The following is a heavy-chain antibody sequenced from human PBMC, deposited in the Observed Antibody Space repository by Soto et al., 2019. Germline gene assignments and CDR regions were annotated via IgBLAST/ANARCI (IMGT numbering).Heavy chain of an antibody. D-gene: IGHD3-10*01. CDR2: IWYDGSNK. CDR3: ARDLGAGSPYGSGSYLYYYYGMDV. V-gene: IGHV3-33*01. Sequence: PGGSLRLSCAASGFTFSSYGMHWVRQAPGKGLEWVAVIWYDGSNKYYADSVKGRFTISRDNSKNTLYLQMNSLRAEDTAVYYCARDLGAGSPYGSGSYLYYYYGMDVWGQGTTVTVSS. CDR1: GFTFSSYG. J-gene: IGHJ6*02.